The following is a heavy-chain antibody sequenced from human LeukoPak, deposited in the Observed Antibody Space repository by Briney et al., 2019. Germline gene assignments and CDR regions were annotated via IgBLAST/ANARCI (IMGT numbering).Heavy chain of an antibody. Sequence: GGSLRLSCAASGFTFSGYTLHWLRQAPGKGLEYVSAIISHGGSTHYADSVKGRFTVSRDNSKSTLYLQMDSLRAEDMAVYYCARITMGATSANFYYYFLDAWGKGTTVTVSS. CDR3: ARITMGATSANFYYYFLDA. D-gene: IGHD3-3*01. J-gene: IGHJ6*03. V-gene: IGHV3-64*02. CDR2: IISHGGST. CDR1: GFTFSGYT.